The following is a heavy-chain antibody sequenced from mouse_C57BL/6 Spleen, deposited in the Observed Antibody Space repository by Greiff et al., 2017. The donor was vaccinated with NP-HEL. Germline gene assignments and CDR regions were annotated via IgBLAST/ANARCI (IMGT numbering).Heavy chain of an antibody. CDR1: GFTFSDYY. V-gene: IGHV5-16*01. D-gene: IGHD2-4*01. J-gene: IGHJ2*01. CDR2: INYDGSST. CDR3: ARAYDYPYYFDY. Sequence: EVQLVESEGGLVQPGSSMKLSSTASGFTFSDYYMAWVRQVPEKGLEWVANINYDGSSTYYLDSLKSRFIISRDNAKNILYLQMSSLKSEDTATYYCARAYDYPYYFDYWGQGTTLTVSS.